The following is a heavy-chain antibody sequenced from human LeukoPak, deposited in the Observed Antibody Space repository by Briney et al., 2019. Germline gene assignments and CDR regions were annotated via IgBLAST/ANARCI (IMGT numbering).Heavy chain of an antibody. CDR1: GYTFTGYY. Sequence: ASVKVSCKASGYTFTGYYMHWVRQAPGQGLEWMGWINPNSGGTNYAQKFQGRVTMTRDTSISTAYMELSRLRSDDTAVYYCARDYCGGDCYWVDVWGRGTTVTVSS. J-gene: IGHJ6*04. D-gene: IGHD2-21*01. V-gene: IGHV1-2*02. CDR3: ARDYCGGDCYWVDV. CDR2: INPNSGGT.